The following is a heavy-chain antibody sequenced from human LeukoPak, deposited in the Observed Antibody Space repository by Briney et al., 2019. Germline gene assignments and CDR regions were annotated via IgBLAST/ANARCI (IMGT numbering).Heavy chain of an antibody. CDR3: ARGLTYGSGSNFDY. CDR1: GYIFTSYS. CDR2: IFPGDSAT. V-gene: IGHV5-51*01. J-gene: IGHJ4*02. D-gene: IGHD3-10*01. Sequence: GVSLKISCKASGYIFTSYSIGWMRQMPGKGLEWMGSIFPGDSATRYSPSFQGQVTPSVDKSISTAYLQWSSLKASDTAMYYCARGLTYGSGSNFDYWGQGSLVTVSS.